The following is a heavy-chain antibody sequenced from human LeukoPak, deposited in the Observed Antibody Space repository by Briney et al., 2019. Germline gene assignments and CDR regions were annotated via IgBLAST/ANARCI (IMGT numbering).Heavy chain of an antibody. CDR1: GYTFTAYY. CDR3: ATDNYGTLDY. D-gene: IGHD3-16*01. V-gene: IGHV1-2*02. Sequence: ASVKVSCKASGYTFTAYYIHWVRRAPGQGLEWMGWIDPRSGATKCTQKLQGRVTMTRDTSITTVYLELNGLTFDDTAVYYCATDNYGTLDYWGQGTLVTVSS. J-gene: IGHJ4*02. CDR2: IDPRSGAT.